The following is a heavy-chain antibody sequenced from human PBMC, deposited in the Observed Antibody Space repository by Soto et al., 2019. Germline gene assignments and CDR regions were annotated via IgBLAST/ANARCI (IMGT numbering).Heavy chain of an antibody. CDR3: ARALLWFGDLDV. CDR1: GGSFSGYY. Sequence: SETLSLTCAVYGGSFSGYYWSWIRQPPGKGLEWIGEINHSGSTNYNPSLKSRVTISVDTSKNQFSLKLSSVTAADTAAYYCARALLWFGDLDVWGQGTTVTVSS. V-gene: IGHV4-34*01. D-gene: IGHD3-10*01. CDR2: INHSGST. J-gene: IGHJ6*02.